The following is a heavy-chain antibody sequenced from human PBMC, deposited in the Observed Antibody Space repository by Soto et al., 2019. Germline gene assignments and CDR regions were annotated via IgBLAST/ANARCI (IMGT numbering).Heavy chain of an antibody. CDR3: AREGCSGGSCYSY. V-gene: IGHV3-66*01. Sequence: GGSLRLSCAASGFTVSSNYMSWVRQAPGKGLEWVSVIYSGGSTYYADSVKGRFTISRDNSKNTLYLQMNSLRAEDTAVYYCAREGCSGGSCYSYWGQGTLVTVSS. D-gene: IGHD2-15*01. J-gene: IGHJ4*02. CDR2: IYSGGST. CDR1: GFTVSSNY.